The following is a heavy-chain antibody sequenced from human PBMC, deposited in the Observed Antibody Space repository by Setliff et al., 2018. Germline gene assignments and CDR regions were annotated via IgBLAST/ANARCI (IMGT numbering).Heavy chain of an antibody. D-gene: IGHD2-2*01. CDR3: ARERGLGYCSSTSCRYYYYGMDV. V-gene: IGHV4-4*02. CDR2: INHSGST. J-gene: IGHJ6*02. Sequence: PSETLSLTCALSGGSITDRNWWNWVRQPPGKGLEWIGEINHSGSTNYNPSLKGRVTISVDTSKNQFSLKLSSVTAADTAVYYCARERGLGYCSSTSCRYYYYGMDVWGQGTTVTVSS. CDR1: GGSITDRNW.